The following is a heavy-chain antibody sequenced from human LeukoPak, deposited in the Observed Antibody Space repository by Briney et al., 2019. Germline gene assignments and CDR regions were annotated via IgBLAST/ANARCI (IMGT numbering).Heavy chain of an antibody. Sequence: ASVTVSCKASGYTFTKYGITWVRQAPGQGVEWMGWISTYNGNTNYAQKLQGRVTMTTDTSTSTAYMELRSLISDDAAVYYCARGDDYGDYWGLYWGQGTLVTVSS. J-gene: IGHJ4*02. V-gene: IGHV1-18*01. CDR2: ISTYNGNT. CDR3: ARGDDYGDYWGLY. CDR1: GYTFTKYG. D-gene: IGHD4-17*01.